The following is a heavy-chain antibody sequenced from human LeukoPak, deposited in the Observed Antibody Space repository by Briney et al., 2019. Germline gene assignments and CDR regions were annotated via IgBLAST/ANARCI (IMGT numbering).Heavy chain of an antibody. CDR1: GGSISSYY. CDR2: ISSSGST. J-gene: IGHJ4*02. V-gene: IGHV4-4*07. D-gene: IGHD2-2*01. CDR3: AREGRSSTSGH. Sequence: SETLSLTCTVSGGSISSYYWTWVRQPAGKGLEWIGRISSSGSTNYNSSLKSRVTMSVDTSKNQFSLKLTSVTAADTAVYYCAREGRSSTSGHWGQGTLVTVSS.